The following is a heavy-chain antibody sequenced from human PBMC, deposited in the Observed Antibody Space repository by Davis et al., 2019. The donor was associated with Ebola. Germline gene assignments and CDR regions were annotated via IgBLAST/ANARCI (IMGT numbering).Heavy chain of an antibody. D-gene: IGHD3-3*01. Sequence: GESLKISCAASGFTFSSYAMHWVRQAPGKGLEWVSYISSSSSTIYYADSVKGRFTISRDNAKNSLYLQMNSLRDEDTAVYYCARGSGITIFGVARPFDYWGQGTLVTVSS. J-gene: IGHJ4*02. CDR2: ISSSSSTI. CDR3: ARGSGITIFGVARPFDY. CDR1: GFTFSSYA. V-gene: IGHV3-48*02.